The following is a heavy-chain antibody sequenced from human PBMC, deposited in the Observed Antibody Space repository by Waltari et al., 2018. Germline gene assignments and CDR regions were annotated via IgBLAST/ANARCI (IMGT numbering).Heavy chain of an antibody. CDR3: ARLPGGARRYFDY. CDR2: INHSGSN. V-gene: IGHV4-34*01. Sequence: QVQLQQWGAGLFKPSETLSLTCAVYGGSFSGYYWSWIRQPPGKGLEWIGEINHSGSNNYNPSLKSRVSISVDTSKNQFSLKLSSVTAADTAVYYCARLPGGARRYFDYCGQGTLVTVSS. CDR1: GGSFSGYY. J-gene: IGHJ4*02. D-gene: IGHD3-16*01.